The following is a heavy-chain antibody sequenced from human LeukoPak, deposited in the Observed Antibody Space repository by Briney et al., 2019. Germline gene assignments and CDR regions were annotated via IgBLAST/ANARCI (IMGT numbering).Heavy chain of an antibody. J-gene: IGHJ4*02. Sequence: ASVKVSCKASGYTFTSYYMHWVRQAPGQGLEWMGIINPSGGSTSYAQKFQGRVTMTRDTSTSTVYMELSSLRSEDTAVYYCARDPEGITIFAPGVVPDYWGQGTLVTVPS. CDR3: ARDPEGITIFAPGVVPDY. D-gene: IGHD3-3*01. V-gene: IGHV1-46*01. CDR2: INPSGGST. CDR1: GYTFTSYY.